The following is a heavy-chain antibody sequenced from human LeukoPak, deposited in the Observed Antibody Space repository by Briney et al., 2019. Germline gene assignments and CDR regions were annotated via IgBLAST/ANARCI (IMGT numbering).Heavy chain of an antibody. D-gene: IGHD3-10*01. V-gene: IGHV3-7*04. Sequence: GGSLRLSCAASGFTFSSYCMSWVRQAPGKGLEWVANIKQDGSEKYYVDSVKGRFTISRGNAKNSLYLQMNSLRAEDTAVYYCARDQLWFGERDAFDIWGQGTMVTVSS. CDR2: IKQDGSEK. CDR1: GFTFSSYC. J-gene: IGHJ3*02. CDR3: ARDQLWFGERDAFDI.